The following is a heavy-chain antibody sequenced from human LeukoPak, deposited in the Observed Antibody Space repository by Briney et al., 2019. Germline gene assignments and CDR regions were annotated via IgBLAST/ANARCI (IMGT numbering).Heavy chain of an antibody. V-gene: IGHV1-8*01. CDR1: GYIFTSYD. Sequence: ASVKVSCKASGYIFTSYDINWVRQATGQGLEWLGWMNPYSGNTGYGQKFQGRVTMTGDISKSTAYMELSSLRSEDTAVYYCARGPLPYCSDGSCHSWFRFDYWGQGALVTVSS. J-gene: IGHJ4*02. CDR3: ARGPLPYCSDGSCHSWFRFDY. CDR2: MNPYSGNT. D-gene: IGHD2-15*01.